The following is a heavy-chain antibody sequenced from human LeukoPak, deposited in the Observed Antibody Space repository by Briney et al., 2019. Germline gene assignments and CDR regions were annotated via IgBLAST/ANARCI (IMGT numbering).Heavy chain of an antibody. J-gene: IGHJ4*02. D-gene: IGHD3-10*01. CDR2: IYYSGST. CDR1: GGSISSSSYY. Sequence: SETLSLTCTVSGGSISSSSYYWGWIRQPPGKGLEWIGSIYYSGSTYYNPSLKSRVTISVDTSKNQFSLKLSSVTAAATAVYYCARVHTSGGVDYWGQGTLVTVSS. CDR3: ARVHTSGGVDY. V-gene: IGHV4-39*01.